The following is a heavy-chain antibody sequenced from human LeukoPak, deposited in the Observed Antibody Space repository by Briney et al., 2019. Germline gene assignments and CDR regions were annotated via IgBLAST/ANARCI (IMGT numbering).Heavy chain of an antibody. D-gene: IGHD3-10*01. CDR2: ISYDGSNK. Sequence: GGSLRLSCAASGFTFSSYGMHWVRQAPGKGLEWVAVISYDGSNKYYADSVKGRFTISRDNSKNTLYLQMNSLRAEDTAVYYCAKDVRYYGSGEFDPWGQGTLVTVSS. V-gene: IGHV3-30*18. CDR3: AKDVRYYGSGEFDP. CDR1: GFTFSSYG. J-gene: IGHJ5*02.